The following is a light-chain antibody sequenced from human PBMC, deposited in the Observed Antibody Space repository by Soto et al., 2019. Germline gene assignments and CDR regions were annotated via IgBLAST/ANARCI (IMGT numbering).Light chain of an antibody. CDR3: QQGYSTPT. V-gene: IGKV1-39*01. Sequence: DLQMTQSPSSLSASVGDRVTITCRASQSISSYLNWYQQKPGKAPKLLIYAASNLQSGVPSRFSGSGSGTDFTLTISSLQPEDFATYYCQQGYSTPTFGGGTKVEIK. J-gene: IGKJ4*01. CDR2: AAS. CDR1: QSISSY.